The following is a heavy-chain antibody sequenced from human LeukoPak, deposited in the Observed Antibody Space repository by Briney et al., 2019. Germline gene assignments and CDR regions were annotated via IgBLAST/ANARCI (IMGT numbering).Heavy chain of an antibody. D-gene: IGHD2-15*01. Sequence: GESLKISCRGSGYSFTSYWIGWVRQMPGKGLEWMGIIYPGDSDTRYSPSFQGQVTISADKSISTAYLQWSSLKASDTAMYYCARSSWGLYCSGGSCYRGPYDYWGQGTLVTVSS. CDR1: GYSFTSYW. J-gene: IGHJ4*02. V-gene: IGHV5-51*01. CDR3: ARSSWGLYCSGGSCYRGPYDY. CDR2: IYPGDSDT.